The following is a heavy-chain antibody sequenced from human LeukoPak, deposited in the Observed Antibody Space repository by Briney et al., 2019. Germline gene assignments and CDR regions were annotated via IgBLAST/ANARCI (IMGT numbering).Heavy chain of an antibody. V-gene: IGHV4-59*01. CDR1: GGSIRSYY. Sequence: PSETLSLTCTVSGGSIRSYYWTWIRQAPGKGLEWLGHIYYSGSTNYNPSLKSRVTISLDTSKNQFSLKLSSVTAADTDVYYCARGNFGDNSEDYWGQGTLVTVSS. J-gene: IGHJ4*02. CDR2: IYYSGST. D-gene: IGHD4-23*01. CDR3: ARGNFGDNSEDY.